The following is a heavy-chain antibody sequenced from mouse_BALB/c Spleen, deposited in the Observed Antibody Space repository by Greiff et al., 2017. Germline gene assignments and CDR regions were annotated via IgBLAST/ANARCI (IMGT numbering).Heavy chain of an antibody. CDR1: GYSITSDYA. CDR2: ISYSGST. CDR3: ARRSFFYAMDY. J-gene: IGHJ4*01. Sequence: EVKLVESGPGLVKPSQSLSLTCTVTGYSITSDYAWNWIRQFPGNKLEWMGYISYSGSTSYNPSLKSRISITRDTSKNQFFLQLNSVTTEDTATYYCARRSFFYAMDYWGQGTSVTVSS. V-gene: IGHV3-2*02.